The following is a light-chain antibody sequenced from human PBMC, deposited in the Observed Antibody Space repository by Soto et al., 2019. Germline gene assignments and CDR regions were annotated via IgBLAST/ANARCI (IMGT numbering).Light chain of an antibody. Sequence: QSALTQPPSVSGAPGQRVTISCTGSSSNIGAGYDVHWYQQLPGTAPKLLIYGNSNRPSGVPDRFSGSKSGTSASLAITGLQAEDEADYYCQSYGSSLSGWVFGTGTKVTVL. CDR3: QSYGSSLSGWV. CDR2: GNS. J-gene: IGLJ1*01. V-gene: IGLV1-40*01. CDR1: SSNIGAGYD.